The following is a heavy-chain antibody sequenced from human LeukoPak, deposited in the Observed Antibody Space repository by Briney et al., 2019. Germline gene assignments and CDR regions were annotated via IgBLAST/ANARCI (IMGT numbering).Heavy chain of an antibody. CDR1: GGTFSSYA. D-gene: IGHD3-22*01. CDR2: IIPMFGTA. CDR3: ARVLGYYDSSGYYHMAAFDI. V-gene: IGHV1-69*05. J-gene: IGHJ3*02. Sequence: ASVTVSFKASGGTFSSYAISWVRQAPGQGLEWMGGIIPMFGTANYAQKFQGRVTTTTHASTSTAYMELSSLRSEDTAVYYCARVLGYYDSSGYYHMAAFDIWGQGTMVTVSS.